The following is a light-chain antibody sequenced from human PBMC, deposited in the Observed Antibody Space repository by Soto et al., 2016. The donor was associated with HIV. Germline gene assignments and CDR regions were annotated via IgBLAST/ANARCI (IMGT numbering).Light chain of an antibody. CDR2: KAS. CDR3: QQYNSYSWT. CDR1: QSISSW. Sequence: DIPMTQSPSTLSASVGDRVTITCRASQSISSWLAWYQQKPGKAPKLLIYKASSLESGVPPRFSGSGSGTEFTLTISSLQPDDFATYYCQQYNSYSWTLGQGTKVEIK. V-gene: IGKV1-5*03. J-gene: IGKJ1*01.